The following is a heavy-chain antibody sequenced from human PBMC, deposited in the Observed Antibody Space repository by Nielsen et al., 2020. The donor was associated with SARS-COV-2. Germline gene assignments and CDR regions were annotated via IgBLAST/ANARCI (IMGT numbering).Heavy chain of an antibody. CDR3: ARARRITMIVVPARGEFDY. V-gene: IGHV1-46*01. CDR2: INPSGGST. CDR1: GYTFTSYY. Sequence: ASVKVSCKASGYTFTSYYMHWVRQAPGQGLEWMGIINPSGGSTSYAQKFQGRVTMTRDTSTSTVYMELSSLRSEDTAVYYCARARRITMIVVPARGEFDYWGQGALVTVSS. J-gene: IGHJ4*02. D-gene: IGHD3-22*01.